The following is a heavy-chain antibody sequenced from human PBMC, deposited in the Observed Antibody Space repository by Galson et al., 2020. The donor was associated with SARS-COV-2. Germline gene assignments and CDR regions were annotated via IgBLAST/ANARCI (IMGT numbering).Heavy chain of an antibody. CDR2: LNANTGNT. CDR3: GRVLYYYDSSGYFCWFDP. Sequence: ASLTVSCKAPGYTFTSSDINCVRQTPGQGLKWIGRLNANTGNTDYPQKFQGRVTMTRDTSTNTAYLERSSLTSEDTAIYYCGRVLYYYDSSGYFCWFDPWGQGTQVTVSS. V-gene: IGHV1-8*01. CDR1: GYTFTSSD. D-gene: IGHD3-22*01. J-gene: IGHJ5*02.